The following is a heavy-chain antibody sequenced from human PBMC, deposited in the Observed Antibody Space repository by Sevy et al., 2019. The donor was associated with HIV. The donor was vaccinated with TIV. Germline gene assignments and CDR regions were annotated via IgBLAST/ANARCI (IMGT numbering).Heavy chain of an antibody. CDR3: ARYYDFWSGYRSYKDYYYYMDV. D-gene: IGHD3-3*01. CDR2: ISAYNGNT. J-gene: IGHJ6*03. Sequence: ASVKVSCKASGYTFTSYGISWVRQAPGQGLEWMGWISAYNGNTNYAQKLQGRVTMTTDTSTSTAYMELRSLGFDDTAVYYCARYYDFWSGYRSYKDYYYYMDVWGKGTTVTVSS. V-gene: IGHV1-18*01. CDR1: GYTFTSYG.